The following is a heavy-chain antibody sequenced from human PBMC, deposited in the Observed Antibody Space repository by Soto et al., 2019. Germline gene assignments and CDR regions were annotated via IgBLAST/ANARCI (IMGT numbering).Heavy chain of an antibody. Sequence: LSLTCAASGFTFSSYAMSWVRQAPGKGLEWVSAISGSGGSTNYADSVKGRLTISRDNSRNTLYLQMNSLRAEDTAVYYCAKPTSGVPGYGMDVWGQGTTVTVSS. CDR1: GFTFSSYA. J-gene: IGHJ6*02. D-gene: IGHD2-2*01. V-gene: IGHV3-23*01. CDR3: AKPTSGVPGYGMDV. CDR2: ISGSGGST.